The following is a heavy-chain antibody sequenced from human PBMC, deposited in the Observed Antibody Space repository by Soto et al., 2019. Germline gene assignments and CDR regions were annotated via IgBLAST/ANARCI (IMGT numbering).Heavy chain of an antibody. V-gene: IGHV2-5*01. CDR3: VHRLDVPGLAFDP. Sequence: SGPTLVNPTQTLRLTCAFSGFSLSASGASVGWIRQPPGEALEWLAHIYWNDDKRYSPSLRSRLTISKDTSKNQVVLTFTNMDPADTGTYSCVHRLDVPGLAFDPWGQGTLVTVYS. D-gene: IGHD3-10*02. CDR1: GFSLSASGAS. CDR2: IYWNDDK. J-gene: IGHJ5*02.